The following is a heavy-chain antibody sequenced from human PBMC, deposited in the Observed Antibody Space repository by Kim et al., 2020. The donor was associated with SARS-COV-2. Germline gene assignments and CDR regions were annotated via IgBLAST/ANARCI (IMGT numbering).Heavy chain of an antibody. Sequence: GGSLRLSCAASGFTFSSYGMHWVRQAPGKGLEWVAVISYDGSNKYYADSVKGRFTISRDNSKNTLYLQMNSLRAEDTAVYYCAKDAPWEPLWFGDPLYYYYGMDVWGQGTTVTVSS. CDR2: ISYDGSNK. J-gene: IGHJ6*02. CDR3: AKDAPWEPLWFGDPLYYYYGMDV. D-gene: IGHD3-10*01. CDR1: GFTFSSYG. V-gene: IGHV3-30*18.